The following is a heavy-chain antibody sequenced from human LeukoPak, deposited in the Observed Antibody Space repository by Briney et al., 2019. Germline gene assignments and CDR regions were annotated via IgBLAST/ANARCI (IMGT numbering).Heavy chain of an antibody. CDR1: GFTFSSYG. V-gene: IGHV3-30*03. D-gene: IGHD1-14*01. Sequence: GGSLRLSCAASGFTFSSYGMHWVRQAPGKGLEWVAVISYDGSNKYYADSVKGRFTISRDNSKNTLYLQMNSLRAEDTAVYYCASSPGAAYPGYWGQGTLVTVSS. CDR2: ISYDGSNK. CDR3: ASSPGAAYPGY. J-gene: IGHJ4*02.